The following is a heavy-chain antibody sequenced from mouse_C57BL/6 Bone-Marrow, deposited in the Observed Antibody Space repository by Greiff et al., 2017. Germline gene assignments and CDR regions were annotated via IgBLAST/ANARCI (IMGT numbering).Heavy chain of an antibody. J-gene: IGHJ4*01. CDR1: GYSFTGYY. CDR2: INPCTGGT. D-gene: IGHD2-14*01. V-gene: IGHV1-42*01. CDR3: ARRVPNYYAMDY. Sequence: VQLQQSGPELVKPGASVKISCKASGYSFTGYYMNWVKQSPEKSLEWIGEINPCTGGTTYNQKFKAKATLTVDKSSSTAYMQLKSLTSEDSAVYFCARRVPNYYAMDYWGQGTSVTVSS.